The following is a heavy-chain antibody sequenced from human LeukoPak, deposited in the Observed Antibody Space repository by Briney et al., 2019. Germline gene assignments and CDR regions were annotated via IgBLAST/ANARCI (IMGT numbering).Heavy chain of an antibody. Sequence: PGESLKISRKGSGYSFTSYWISWVRQMPGKGLEWMGRIDPSDSYTNYSPSFQGHVTISADKSISTAYLQWSSLKASDTAMYYCARHSRYCSSTSCYWFDPWGQGTLVTVPS. CDR1: GYSFTSYW. D-gene: IGHD2-2*01. J-gene: IGHJ5*02. CDR3: ARHSRYCSSTSCYWFDP. CDR2: IDPSDSYT. V-gene: IGHV5-10-1*01.